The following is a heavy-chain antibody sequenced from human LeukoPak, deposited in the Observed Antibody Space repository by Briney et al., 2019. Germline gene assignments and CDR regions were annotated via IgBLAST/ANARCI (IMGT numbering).Heavy chain of an antibody. CDR1: GGSISVVY. CDR2: IHYSGST. D-gene: IGHD6-19*01. CDR3: TSPKWLFIDF. V-gene: IGHV4-59*01. J-gene: IGHJ4*02. Sequence: PSETLSLANTLSGGSISVVYCRCVRQPPGKTLEWIGYIHYSGSTYYNPSLKSRVTISVDTSKNQFSLKLTSVTAADPAVYYCTSPKWLFIDFGGRGTLVAVSS.